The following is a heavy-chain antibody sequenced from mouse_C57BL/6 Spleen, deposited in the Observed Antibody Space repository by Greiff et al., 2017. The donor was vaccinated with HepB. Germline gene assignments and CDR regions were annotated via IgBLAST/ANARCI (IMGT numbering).Heavy chain of an antibody. V-gene: IGHV1-54*01. CDR1: GYAFTNYL. CDR3: ARSRNYYGSSYDAMDY. CDR2: INPGSGGT. J-gene: IGHJ4*01. D-gene: IGHD1-1*01. Sequence: QVQLQQSGAELVRPGTSVKVSCKASGYAFTNYLIEWVKQRPGQGLEWIGVINPGSGGTNYNEKFKGKATLTADKSSSTAYMQLSSLTSEDSAVYFCARSRNYYGSSYDAMDYWGQGTSVTVSS.